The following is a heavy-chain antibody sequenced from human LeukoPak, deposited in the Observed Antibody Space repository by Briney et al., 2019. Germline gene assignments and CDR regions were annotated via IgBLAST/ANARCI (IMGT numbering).Heavy chain of an antibody. Sequence: ASVKVSCKSSGGSFSTYAVKWVRQAPGQGLEWMGWISAYDGKTNYAQKLQGRVTMTTDTSTSTAYMELRSLRSDGTAVYYCARDKDKYGLFDYWGQGTLVTVSS. CDR2: ISAYDGKT. V-gene: IGHV1-18*01. D-gene: IGHD3-10*01. J-gene: IGHJ4*02. CDR1: GGSFSTYA. CDR3: ARDKDKYGLFDY.